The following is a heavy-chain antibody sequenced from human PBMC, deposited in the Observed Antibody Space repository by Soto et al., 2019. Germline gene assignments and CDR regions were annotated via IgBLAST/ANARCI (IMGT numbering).Heavy chain of an antibody. J-gene: IGHJ4*02. Sequence: SETLSLTCIVSGVSVTSYTWSWVRQPANKGLEWIGRVFSSVSATYCPSLKSRGRISLDTPENRILLQLVSVTAADEGAYYCTRDGMTTGDTWGPGTLVTVSS. CDR2: VFSSVSA. D-gene: IGHD2-21*02. CDR3: TRDGMTTGDT. CDR1: GVSVTSYT. V-gene: IGHV4-4*07.